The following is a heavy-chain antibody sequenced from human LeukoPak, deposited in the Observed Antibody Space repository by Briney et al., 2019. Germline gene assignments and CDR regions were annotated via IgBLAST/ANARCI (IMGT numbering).Heavy chain of an antibody. D-gene: IGHD2-15*01. CDR3: VTEPGYCTGGRCYGGWFDP. CDR1: GGSFSGYY. Sequence: SETLSLTCAVYGGSFSGYYWSWIRQAPGKGLEWIGEINHSGNTNYNPSLKSRVTISVDTSKNQFSLKLSSVTAADTAVYYCVTEPGYCTGGRCYGGWFDPWGQGTLVTVSP. V-gene: IGHV4-34*01. CDR2: INHSGNT. J-gene: IGHJ5*02.